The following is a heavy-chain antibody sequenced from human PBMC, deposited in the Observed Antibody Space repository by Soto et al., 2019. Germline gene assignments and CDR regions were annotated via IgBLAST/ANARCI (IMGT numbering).Heavy chain of an antibody. CDR1: GYTFGSYL. V-gene: IGHV1-18*01. CDR3: ARDLPPVDY. J-gene: IGHJ4*02. CDR2: ISAYNGKK. Sequence: QIQLVQSGAEVKKPGASVKVSCKASGYTFGSYLITWVRQPPGQGLEWMGWISAYNGKKNNAQNPQGRVTMTTDPSTSTAYMELRSLRSDDTAVYYCARDLPPVDYWGQGTLVTVSS.